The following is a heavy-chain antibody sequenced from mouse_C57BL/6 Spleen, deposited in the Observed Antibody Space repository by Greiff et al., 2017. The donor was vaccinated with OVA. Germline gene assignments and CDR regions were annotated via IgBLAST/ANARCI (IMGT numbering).Heavy chain of an antibody. J-gene: IGHJ1*03. V-gene: IGHV5-6*01. CDR3: ARPATVVAHWYFDV. CDR2: ISSGGSYT. Sequence: EVKLVESGGDLVKPGGSLKLSCAASGFTFSSYGMSWVRQTPDKRLEWVATISSGGSYTYYPDSVTGRFTISRDNAKTNLYLQMSSLKSEDTAMYYCARPATVVAHWYFDVWGTGTTVTVSS. D-gene: IGHD1-1*01. CDR1: GFTFSSYG.